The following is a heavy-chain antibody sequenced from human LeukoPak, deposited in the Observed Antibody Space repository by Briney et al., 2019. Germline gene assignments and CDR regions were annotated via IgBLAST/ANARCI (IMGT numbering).Heavy chain of an antibody. CDR2: ISYDGSNK. Sequence: GGSLRLSCAASGFTFSSYGMHWVRQAPGKGLEWVAVISYDGSNKYYADSVKGRFTISRDNSKNTLCLQMDSLRAEDTAVYYCAKDTAGSGYDYVDYWGQGTLVTVSS. CDR1: GFTFSSYG. V-gene: IGHV3-30*18. J-gene: IGHJ4*02. D-gene: IGHD5-12*01. CDR3: AKDTAGSGYDYVDY.